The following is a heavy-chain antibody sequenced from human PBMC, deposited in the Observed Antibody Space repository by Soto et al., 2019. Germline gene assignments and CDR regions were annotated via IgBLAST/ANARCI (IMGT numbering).Heavy chain of an antibody. V-gene: IGHV4-59*01. CDR3: ARGGRGSGLYFLYYFDV. Sequence: SETLSLTCSVSAGSLSNYYWTWIRQSPGKGLEWIGEVYHTGSTKYNPSLKSRVAISVDVSKNQFSLTLSSVTPADTAVYYCARGGRGSGLYFLYYFDVWGQGTLVTVSS. J-gene: IGHJ4*02. CDR1: AGSLSNYY. CDR2: VYHTGST. D-gene: IGHD6-19*01.